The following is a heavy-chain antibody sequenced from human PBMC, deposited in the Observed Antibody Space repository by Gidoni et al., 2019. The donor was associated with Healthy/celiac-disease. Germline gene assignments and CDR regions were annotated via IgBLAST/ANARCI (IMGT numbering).Heavy chain of an antibody. V-gene: IGHV4-31*03. Sequence: QVQLQESGPVLVKPSQTLSLTCTVSGGSISSGGYYWSWIRQHPGKGLEWIGYIYYSGSTYYNPSLKSRVTISVDTSKNQFSLKLSSVTAADTAVYYCARDLRSGCSGGSCYSNWFDPWGQGTLVTVSS. CDR3: ARDLRSGCSGGSCYSNWFDP. D-gene: IGHD2-15*01. J-gene: IGHJ5*02. CDR1: GGSISSGGYY. CDR2: IYYSGST.